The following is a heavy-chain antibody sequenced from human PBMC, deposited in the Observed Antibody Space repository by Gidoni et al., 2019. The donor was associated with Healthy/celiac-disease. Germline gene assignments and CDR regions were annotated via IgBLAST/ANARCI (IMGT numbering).Heavy chain of an antibody. CDR1: GSSISSSNW. D-gene: IGHD2-2*01. V-gene: IGHV4-4*02. CDR2: IYHSGST. J-gene: IGHJ6*02. CDR3: ARDLRDVVGPAASEYYYDGMDV. Sequence: QVQLQASGPGLGTPAGTLALTCAVSGSSISSSNWWSWVRQPPGKGLEWIGDIYHSGSTNYNPSIKSRVTISVDKSKNQFYLKLSSVTAADTAVYYCARDLRDVVGPAASEYYYDGMDVWGQGTTVTVS.